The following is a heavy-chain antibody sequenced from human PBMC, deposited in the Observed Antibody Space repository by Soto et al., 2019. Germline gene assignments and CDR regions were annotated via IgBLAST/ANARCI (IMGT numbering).Heavy chain of an antibody. D-gene: IGHD3-10*01. CDR2: IHHTGST. CDR1: AGSITSDEYY. V-gene: IGHV4-31*03. CDR3: ARRPTGSGSSFFDY. J-gene: IGHJ4*02. Sequence: QVQLQESGPGLVKPSQTLSLTCTVSAGSITSDEYYWNWIRYRPGKGLEWIGFIHHTGSTFYNPSLESRASISIDTSESQFSLNLASVTVAHTAVYYCARRPTGSGSSFFDYWGPGTLVTVSS.